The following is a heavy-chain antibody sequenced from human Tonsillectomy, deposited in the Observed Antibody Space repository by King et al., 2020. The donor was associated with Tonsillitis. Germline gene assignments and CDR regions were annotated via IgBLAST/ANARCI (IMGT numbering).Heavy chain of an antibody. CDR3: ARGRPRITIFGVVPHRYYFDY. J-gene: IGHJ4*02. CDR2: MNPNSGNT. V-gene: IGHV1-8*01. D-gene: IGHD3-3*01. CDR1: GYTFTSYD. Sequence: LVQSGAEVKKPGASVKVSCKASGYTFTSYDINWVRPATGQGLEWMGWMNPNSGNTGYAQKFQGRVTMTRNTSISTAYMELSSLGSEDTAVYYCARGRPRITIFGVVPHRYYFDYWGQGTLVTVSS.